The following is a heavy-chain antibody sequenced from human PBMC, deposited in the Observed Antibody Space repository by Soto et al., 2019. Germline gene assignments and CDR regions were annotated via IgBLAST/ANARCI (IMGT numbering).Heavy chain of an antibody. V-gene: IGHV4-30-2*06. CDR1: GGSISSGGYS. D-gene: IGHD6-13*01. CDR2: FSHSGNS. Sequence: QVQLQESGSGLVKPSQTLSLTCAVSGGSISSGGYSWSWIRQSPGKGLAWIGYFSHSGNSYYSPSLKSRGTISVDRSKNQFSLKVRSVTAADTAVYYCARGGAFSGSHDYWGQGTLVTVSS. J-gene: IGHJ4*02. CDR3: ARGGAFSGSHDY.